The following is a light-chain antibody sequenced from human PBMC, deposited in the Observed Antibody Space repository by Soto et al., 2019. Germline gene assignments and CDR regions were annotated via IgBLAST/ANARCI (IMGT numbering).Light chain of an antibody. CDR1: SSDVGSSNL. V-gene: IGLV2-23*01. Sequence: QSALTQPASVSGSPGQSITISCTGTSSDVGSSNLVSWYQHHPGKAPKLMIYEGSKRPSGVSDRFSGSKTGNTASLTISGLQAEDGGDYYCCSYAGSSTWVFGGGTKLTVL. CDR2: EGS. J-gene: IGLJ3*02. CDR3: CSYAGSSTWV.